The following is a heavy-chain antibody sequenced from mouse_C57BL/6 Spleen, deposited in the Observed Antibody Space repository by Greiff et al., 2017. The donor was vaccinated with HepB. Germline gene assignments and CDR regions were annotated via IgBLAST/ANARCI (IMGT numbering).Heavy chain of an antibody. CDR2: INYDGSST. CDR3: ARGTPFYYFDY. J-gene: IGHJ2*01. V-gene: IGHV5-16*01. CDR1: GFTFSDYY. Sequence: EVKLVESEGGLVQPGSSMKLSCTASGFTFSDYYMAWVRQVPEKGLEWVANINYDGSSTYYLDSLKSRFIISRDNAKNILYLQMSSLKSEDTATYYCARGTPFYYFDYWGQGTTLTVSS.